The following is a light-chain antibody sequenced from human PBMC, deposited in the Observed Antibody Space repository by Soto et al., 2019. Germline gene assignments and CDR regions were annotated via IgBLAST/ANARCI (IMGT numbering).Light chain of an antibody. J-gene: IGLJ1*01. CDR1: SSDVGGYNF. CDR3: SSYTSRYTYV. CDR2: DVS. V-gene: IGLV2-14*03. Sequence: QSALTHPASVSGSPGQSVTISCAGTSSDVGGYNFVSWYQQHPGKAPQLMIYDVSSRPSGVSNRFSGSKSGNTASLTISGLQAEDEADYYCSSYTSRYTYVFGTGTKVTVL.